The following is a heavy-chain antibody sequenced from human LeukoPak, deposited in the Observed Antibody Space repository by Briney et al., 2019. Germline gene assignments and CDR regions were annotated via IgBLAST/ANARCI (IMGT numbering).Heavy chain of an antibody. CDR1: GGSISSSSYY. Sequence: SETLSLTCTVSGGSISSSSYYWGWIRQPPGKGLEWIGSIYYSGSTYYNPSLKSRVTISVDTSKNQFSLKLSSVTAADTAVYYCARVYGSSSWYRYFDYWGQGTLVTVSS. V-gene: IGHV4-39*07. CDR2: IYYSGST. D-gene: IGHD6-13*01. CDR3: ARVYGSSSWYRYFDY. J-gene: IGHJ4*02.